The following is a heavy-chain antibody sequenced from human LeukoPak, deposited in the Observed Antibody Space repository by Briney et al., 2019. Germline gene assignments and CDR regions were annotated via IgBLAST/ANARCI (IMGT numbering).Heavy chain of an antibody. D-gene: IGHD3-16*01. V-gene: IGHV3-49*04. CDR3: TRETTGEDAFDI. J-gene: IGHJ3*02. CDR2: IRSKAYGGTT. Sequence: GGSLRLSCTASGFTFGDYAMSWVSQAPGTGLEWVGFIRSKAYGGTTEYAASVKGRFTISRDDSKSIAYLQMNSLKTEDTAVYYCTRETTGEDAFDIWGQGTMVTVSS. CDR1: GFTFGDYA.